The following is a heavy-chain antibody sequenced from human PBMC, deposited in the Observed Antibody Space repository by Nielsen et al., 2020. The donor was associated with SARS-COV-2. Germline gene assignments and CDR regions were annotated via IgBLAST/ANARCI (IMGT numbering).Heavy chain of an antibody. CDR2: IIAHNGNT. Sequence: WVRQAPGQGLEWMGGIIAHNGNTKYVQKLQGRVTMTTDTSTSTAHMELRSLRSDDTAVYYCARTEWIQLWSVYYYYYGMDVWGQGTTVTVSS. J-gene: IGHJ6*02. V-gene: IGHV1-18*01. CDR3: ARTEWIQLWSVYYYYYGMDV. D-gene: IGHD5-18*01.